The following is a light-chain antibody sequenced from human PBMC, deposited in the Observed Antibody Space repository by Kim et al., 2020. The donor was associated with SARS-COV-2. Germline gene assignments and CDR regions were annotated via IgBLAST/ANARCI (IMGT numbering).Light chain of an antibody. J-gene: IGLJ2*01. CDR1: SLRSYY. V-gene: IGLV3-19*01. CDR2: GKN. CDR3: NSRDSSGNHLV. Sequence: ALGHTVRITCQGDSLRSYYASWYQHKPGQAPVLVIYGKNNRPSGIPDRFSGSSSGNTASLTITGAKAEDEADYYCNSRDSSGNHLVFGGGTQLTVL.